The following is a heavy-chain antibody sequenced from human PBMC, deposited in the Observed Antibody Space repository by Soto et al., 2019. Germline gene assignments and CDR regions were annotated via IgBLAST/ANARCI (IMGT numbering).Heavy chain of an antibody. D-gene: IGHD3-10*01. Sequence: GESLKISCKGYGYRFSTHWIGWVRQSPGEGLELMGIIYPDGSRTAYSPSFQGHVFISVDNSLGAAFLQWTSLKGSETATYYCVSQMPGEYGMDVWGPGTTVTVSS. CDR1: GYRFSTHW. CDR3: VSQMPGEYGMDV. J-gene: IGHJ6*02. V-gene: IGHV5-51*01. CDR2: IYPDGSRT.